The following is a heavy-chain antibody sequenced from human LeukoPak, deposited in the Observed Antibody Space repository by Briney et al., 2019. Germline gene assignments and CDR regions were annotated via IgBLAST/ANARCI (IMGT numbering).Heavy chain of an antibody. CDR2: ISYDGSNK. D-gene: IGHD4-11*01. V-gene: IGHV3-30*04. CDR3: ARGYGNYQLNYYFDC. CDR1: GFTFSTYA. Sequence: GGSLRLSCAASGFTFSTYAMHWVRQAPGKGLEWVTVISYDGSNKYYADSVKGRFTISRDNTKNTLYLQMNNLRAEDTAVYYCARGYGNYQLNYYFDCWGQGTLVTVSS. J-gene: IGHJ4*02.